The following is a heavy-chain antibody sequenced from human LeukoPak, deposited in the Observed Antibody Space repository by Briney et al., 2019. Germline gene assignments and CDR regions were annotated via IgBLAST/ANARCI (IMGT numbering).Heavy chain of an antibody. CDR2: IYHSGST. CDR1: GGSISSSNW. V-gene: IGHV4-4*02. D-gene: IGHD4-17*01. J-gene: IGHJ3*02. CDR3: ARCYGDYCGAFDI. Sequence: PSETLSLTCAVSGGSISSSNWWSWVRQPPGKGLEWIGEIYHSGSTNYNPSLKSRVTISVDKSKNQFSLKLSSVTAADTAVYYCARCYGDYCGAFDIWGQGTMVTVTS.